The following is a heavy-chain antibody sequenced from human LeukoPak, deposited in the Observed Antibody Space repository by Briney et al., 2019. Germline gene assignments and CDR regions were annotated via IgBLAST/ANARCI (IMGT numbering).Heavy chain of an antibody. CDR3: AKEKDYYDGSGYYDY. CDR2: ISGSGGST. D-gene: IGHD3-22*01. CDR1: GFTFSSYA. J-gene: IGHJ4*02. Sequence: GGSLRLSCAASGFTFSSYAMSWVRQAPGKGLEWVSAISGSGGSTYYADFVKGRFTISRDNSRNTLYLQMNSLRAEDTAVYYCAKEKDYYDGSGYYDYWGQGTLVTVSS. V-gene: IGHV3-23*01.